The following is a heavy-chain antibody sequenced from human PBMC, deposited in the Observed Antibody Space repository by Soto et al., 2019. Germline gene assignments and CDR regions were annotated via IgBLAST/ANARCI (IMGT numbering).Heavy chain of an antibody. CDR2: IYPDDSDS. J-gene: IGHJ4*02. CDR3: VATYGDYLDY. V-gene: IGHV5-51*01. CDR1: GYKCTTYW. Sequence: ESLKISFKGGGYKCTTYWIGWVRQMPGKGLEWMAIIYPDDSDSRYSPSFQGQVTISADKSISTAYLQWSSLKASDTAIYYCVATYGDYLDYWGQGTLVTVSS. D-gene: IGHD4-17*01.